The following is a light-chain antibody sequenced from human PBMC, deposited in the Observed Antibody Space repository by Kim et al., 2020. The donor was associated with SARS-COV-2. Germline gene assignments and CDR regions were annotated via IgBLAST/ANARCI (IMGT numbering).Light chain of an antibody. CDR2: DAY. J-gene: IGKJ4*01. V-gene: IGKV3-11*01. Sequence: LSLSPGDRATLSCRASQSVSTYLAWYQQKPGQAPRLLIYDAYNRAPGIPARFSGSGSGTDFTLTISSLEPGDFAVYYCQQRSNWVTFGGGTKLEIK. CDR1: QSVSTY. CDR3: QQRSNWVT.